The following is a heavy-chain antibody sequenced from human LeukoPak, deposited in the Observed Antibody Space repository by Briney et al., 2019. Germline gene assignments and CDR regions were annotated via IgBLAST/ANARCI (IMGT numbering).Heavy chain of an antibody. V-gene: IGHV4-4*08. J-gene: IGHJ4*02. CDR3: ARDLLPDGDGLY. CDR2: IYYTGST. Sequence: SSETLSLTCTVSGGSISSSYWSWIRQPPGKGLEWIGYIYYTGSTNYNPSLQSRVTISIDTSKNQFSLKLSSVTAADTAVYYCARDLLPDGDGLYWGQGTLVTVSS. D-gene: IGHD3-10*01. CDR1: GGSISSSY.